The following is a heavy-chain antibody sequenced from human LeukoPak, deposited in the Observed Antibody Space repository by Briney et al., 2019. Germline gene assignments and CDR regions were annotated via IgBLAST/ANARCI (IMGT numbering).Heavy chain of an antibody. D-gene: IGHD6-13*01. CDR2: IGGSGDTI. CDR3: ARFDRSWYYFDY. V-gene: IGHV3-48*03. J-gene: IGHJ4*02. CDR1: GFTFSNYA. Sequence: GGSLRLSCTGSGFTFSNYAMNWVRQAPGKGLEWVSYIGGSGDTIYYADSVKGRITISRDNAKTSLYLQMNNLRAEDTALYYCARFDRSWYYFDYWGPGTLVTVSS.